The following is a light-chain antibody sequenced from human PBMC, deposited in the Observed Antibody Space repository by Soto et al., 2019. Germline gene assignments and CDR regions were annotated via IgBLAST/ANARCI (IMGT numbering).Light chain of an antibody. J-gene: IGLJ2*01. CDR1: RSNIGAGYD. V-gene: IGLV1-40*01. CDR3: QSYDSSLSGSVV. Sequence: QSVLTQPPSVSGAPGQRVTISCTGSRSNIGAGYDVPWYQQLPGTAPKLLIYGNSNRPSGVPDRFSGSKSGTSASLAITALQAEDEADSYCQSYDSSLSGSVVFGGGTKLTVL. CDR2: GNS.